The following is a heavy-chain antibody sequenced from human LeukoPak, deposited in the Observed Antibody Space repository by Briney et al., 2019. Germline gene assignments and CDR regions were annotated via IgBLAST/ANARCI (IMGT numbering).Heavy chain of an antibody. D-gene: IGHD4-17*01. CDR3: ARSMTTVTSGWFDP. Sequence: SVKVSCKASGGTFSSYAISWVRQAPGQGLEWRGRIIPIFGTANYAQKFQGRVTITTDESTSTAYMELSSLRSEDTAVYYCARSMTTVTSGWFDPWGQGTLVTVSS. CDR1: GGTFSSYA. CDR2: IIPIFGTA. J-gene: IGHJ5*02. V-gene: IGHV1-69*05.